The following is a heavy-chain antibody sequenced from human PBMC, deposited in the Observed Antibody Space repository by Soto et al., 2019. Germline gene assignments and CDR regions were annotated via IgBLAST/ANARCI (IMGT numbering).Heavy chain of an antibody. CDR1: GFTFSSYA. CDR3: AKDRIVVVPAAIRGYFDY. V-gene: IGHV3-23*01. CDR2: ISGSGGRT. Sequence: GGSLRLSCAASGFTFSSYAMSWVRQAPGKGLEWVSAISGSGGRTYYADAVKGRFTTSRDNSKNTLYLQMNSLRAEDTAVYYCAKDRIVVVPAAIRGYFDYWGKGTLVTVSS. J-gene: IGHJ4*02. D-gene: IGHD2-2*02.